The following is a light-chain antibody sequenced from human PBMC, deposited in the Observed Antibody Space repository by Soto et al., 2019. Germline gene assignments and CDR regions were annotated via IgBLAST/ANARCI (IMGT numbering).Light chain of an antibody. V-gene: IGKV3-15*01. CDR2: GAS. CDR3: QHYNNWPPWT. CDR1: QSVSSN. J-gene: IGKJ1*01. Sequence: EIVLTQSPGTLSLSPGERATLSCRASQSVSSNLVWYQQKRGQAPRLLIYGASTRATGIPARFSGSGSGREFTLTISRLQSEDFAVYYCQHYNNWPPWTFGQGTKVDIK.